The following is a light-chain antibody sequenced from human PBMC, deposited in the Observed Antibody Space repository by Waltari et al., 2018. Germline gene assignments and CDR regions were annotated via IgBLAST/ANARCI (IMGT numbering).Light chain of an antibody. CDR2: DVS. J-gene: IGLJ2*01. V-gene: IGLV2-23*02. CDR1: SSDVVGYNS. Sequence: QSALTPPASVSGSPGQSITISCTGTSSDVVGYNSVSWYQHHPGKAPKVIIYDVSQRPSGVSNRFSGSKSGNTASLTISGLQPEDEADYFCCSYAGNYIHVLFGGGTKLTVL. CDR3: CSYAGNYIHVL.